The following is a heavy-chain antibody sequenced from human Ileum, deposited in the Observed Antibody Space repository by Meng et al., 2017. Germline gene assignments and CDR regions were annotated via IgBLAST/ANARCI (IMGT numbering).Heavy chain of an antibody. CDR1: GGSMNNYF. CDR3: ARGYGSYSGEAFDY. CDR2: IFTSGST. D-gene: IGHD1-26*01. Sequence: SETLSLTCTVSGGSMNNYFWSWIRQPAGKGLEWIGRIFTSGSTNYSPSLRSRVTMSLDTSKNQFSLNLGSVTAADTAVYFCARGYGSYSGEAFDYWGQGTLVTVSS. J-gene: IGHJ4*02. V-gene: IGHV4-4*07.